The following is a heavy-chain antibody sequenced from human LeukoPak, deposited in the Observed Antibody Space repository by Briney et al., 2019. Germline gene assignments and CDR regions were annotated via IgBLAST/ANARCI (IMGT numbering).Heavy chain of an antibody. CDR1: GGSISSYY. D-gene: IGHD3-22*01. J-gene: IGHJ4*02. CDR2: IYTSGST. CDR3: ARARSSGYFGGFDFDY. V-gene: IGHV4-4*07. Sequence: PSETLSLTCTVSGGSISSYYWSWIRQPAGKGLEWIGRIYTSGSTNYNPSLKSRVTMSVDTSKNQFSLKLSSVTAAGTAVYYCARARSSGYFGGFDFDYWGQGTLVTVSS.